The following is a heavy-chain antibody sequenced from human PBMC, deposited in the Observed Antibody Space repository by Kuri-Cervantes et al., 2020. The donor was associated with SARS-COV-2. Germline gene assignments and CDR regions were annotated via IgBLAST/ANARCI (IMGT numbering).Heavy chain of an antibody. J-gene: IGHJ4*02. Sequence: GESLKISCAASGFTFSSYAMSWVRQAPGKGLKWVSAISGSGGSTYYADSVKGRFTISRDNSKNTLYLQMNSLRAEDTAVYYCAKDPGFRELLYYFDYWGQGTLVTVSS. CDR3: AKDPGFRELLYYFDY. CDR1: GFTFSSYA. D-gene: IGHD3-10*01. V-gene: IGHV3-23*01. CDR2: ISGSGGST.